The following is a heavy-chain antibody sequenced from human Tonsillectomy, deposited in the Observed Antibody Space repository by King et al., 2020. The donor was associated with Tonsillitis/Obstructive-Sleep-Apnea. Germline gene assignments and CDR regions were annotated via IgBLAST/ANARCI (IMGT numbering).Heavy chain of an antibody. CDR2: IYYSGNT. Sequence: LQLQESGPGLVKPSETLSLTCTVSGGSISSSSYYWGWIRQPPGKGLEWIGSIYYSGNTYYNPSLKSRVIISVDKSKNQFSLKLSSVTAVDTPVYYCASRVENIMVRGVFDHYYFDYWGQGALVTVSS. J-gene: IGHJ4*02. V-gene: IGHV4-39*01. CDR1: GGSISSSSYY. CDR3: ASRVENIMVRGVFDHYYFDY. D-gene: IGHD3-10*01.